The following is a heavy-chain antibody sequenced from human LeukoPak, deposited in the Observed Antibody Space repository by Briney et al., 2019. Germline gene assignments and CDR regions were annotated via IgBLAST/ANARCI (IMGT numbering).Heavy chain of an antibody. Sequence: GESLRLSCAASGFTFSGYWMHWVRQAPGKGLVWVSRINSDGSSTTYADSVKGRFTISRDNAKNTLYLQMNSLGADDTAAYYCARIASRDYFDYWGQGTLVTVSS. CDR3: ARIASRDYFDY. V-gene: IGHV3-74*01. D-gene: IGHD2-2*01. CDR2: INSDGSST. CDR1: GFTFSGYW. J-gene: IGHJ4*02.